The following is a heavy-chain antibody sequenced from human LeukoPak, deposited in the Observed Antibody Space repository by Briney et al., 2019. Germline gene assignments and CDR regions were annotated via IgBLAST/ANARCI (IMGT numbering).Heavy chain of an antibody. CDR3: ARCHIGVAAHDDAFYI. J-gene: IGHJ3*02. V-gene: IGHV3-23*01. Sequence: GGSLRLSCAASGFTFSSYAMSWVRQAPGKGLEWVSAISGSGGSTYYADSVKGRFTISRDNSKNTLYLQMNSLRAEDTAIYYCARCHIGVAAHDDAFYIWGQGTMVTVSS. CDR2: ISGSGGST. D-gene: IGHD6-19*01. CDR1: GFTFSSYA.